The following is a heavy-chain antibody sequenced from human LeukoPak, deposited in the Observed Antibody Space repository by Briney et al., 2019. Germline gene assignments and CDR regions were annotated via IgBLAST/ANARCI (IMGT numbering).Heavy chain of an antibody. Sequence: SVKVSCKASGYTFTDYYINWVRQAPGQGLEWMGGIIPILGTANYAQKFQGRVTITADKSTSTAYMELSSLRSEDTAVYYCARDNDSSGYYSGDYYFYYYMDVWGKGTTVTVSS. CDR3: ARDNDSSGYYSGDYYFYYYMDV. D-gene: IGHD3-22*01. CDR2: IIPILGTA. CDR1: GYTFTDYY. J-gene: IGHJ6*03. V-gene: IGHV1-69*10.